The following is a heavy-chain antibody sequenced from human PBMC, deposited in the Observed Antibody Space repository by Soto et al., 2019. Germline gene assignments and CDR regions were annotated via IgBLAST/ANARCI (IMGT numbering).Heavy chain of an antibody. J-gene: IGHJ4*02. CDR3: ARDGYFSRGSCYNFDY. Sequence: GGSLRLSCAASGFTFSNYAIHWVRQAPGKGLEWVALISFDGSDSYYADSMKGRFTISRDNSKNTLYLQMNSLRAEDTAVYYCARDGYFSRGSCYNFDYWGQGTLVTVSS. V-gene: IGHV3-30-3*01. D-gene: IGHD2-15*01. CDR2: ISFDGSDS. CDR1: GFTFSNYA.